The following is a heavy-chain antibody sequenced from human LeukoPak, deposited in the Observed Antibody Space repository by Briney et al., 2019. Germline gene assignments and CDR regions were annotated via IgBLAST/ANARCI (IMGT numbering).Heavy chain of an antibody. CDR1: GGSVSSYY. CDR2: IFTTGST. J-gene: IGHJ4*02. Sequence: SETLSLTCTVSGGSVSSYYWSWLRQPAGKELEWIGGIFTTGSTNYNPSLKSRVTISVDKSKNQFSLKLTSVTAADTAIYYCARGVWTGINFFYYFDYWGQGTLVTVSS. V-gene: IGHV4-4*07. D-gene: IGHD3/OR15-3a*01. CDR3: ARGVWTGINFFYYFDY.